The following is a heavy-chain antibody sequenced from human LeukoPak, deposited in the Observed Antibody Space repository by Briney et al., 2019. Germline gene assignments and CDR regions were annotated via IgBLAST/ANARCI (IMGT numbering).Heavy chain of an antibody. CDR2: VYYSGST. CDR1: GGSVSGYY. D-gene: IGHD2-15*01. CDR3: ARIHRYCSGGACYVLDN. V-gene: IGHV4-59*02. Sequence: SSETLSLTCVVSGGSVSGYYWGWIRQPPGRGLEWVGYVYYSGSTNYNPSFKSRITISVDTSRNQFSLQLSSVTAADTAVYYCARIHRYCSGGACYVLDNWGQGTLVAVSS. J-gene: IGHJ4*02.